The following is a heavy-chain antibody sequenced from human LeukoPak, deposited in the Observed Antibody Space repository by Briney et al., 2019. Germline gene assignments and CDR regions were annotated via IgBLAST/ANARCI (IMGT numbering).Heavy chain of an antibody. CDR3: ARVHHSSGWYYWGAFDI. CDR1: GFTFSSYA. D-gene: IGHD6-19*01. Sequence: GGSLRLSCAASGFTFSSYAMSWVRQAPGKGLEWVSAICGSGGSTYYADSVTGRFTISRDNSKNPLYLRMNSLRAEDTAVYYCARVHHSSGWYYWGAFDIWGQGTMVTVSS. J-gene: IGHJ3*02. V-gene: IGHV3-23*01. CDR2: ICGSGGST.